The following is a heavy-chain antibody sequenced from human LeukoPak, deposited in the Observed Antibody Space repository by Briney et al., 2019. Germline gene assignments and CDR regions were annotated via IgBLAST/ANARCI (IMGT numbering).Heavy chain of an antibody. CDR3: ARDRREGSGSYYTSDY. CDR1: GGTFSSYA. CDR2: IIPILGIA. Sequence: SVKVSCKASGGTFSSYAISWVRQAPGQGLEWMGRIIPILGIANYAQKFQGRVTITADKSTSTAYMELSSLRSEDTAVYSCARDRREGSGSYYTSDYWGQGTLVTVSP. J-gene: IGHJ4*02. V-gene: IGHV1-69*04. D-gene: IGHD3-10*01.